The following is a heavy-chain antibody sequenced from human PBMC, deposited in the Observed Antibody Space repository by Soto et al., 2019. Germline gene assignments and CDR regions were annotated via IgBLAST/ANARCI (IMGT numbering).Heavy chain of an antibody. D-gene: IGHD5-12*01. V-gene: IGHV3-21*01. CDR3: ARDLGYSGPWYFDY. J-gene: IGHJ4*02. CDR1: GFTFSSYS. Sequence: EVQLVESGGGLVKPGGSLRLSCAASGFTFSSYSMNWVRQAPGKGLEWVSSISSSSSYIYFADSVKGRFTISRDNAKNSLYLQMNSLRAEDTAVYYCARDLGYSGPWYFDYWGQGTLVTVSS. CDR2: ISSSSSYI.